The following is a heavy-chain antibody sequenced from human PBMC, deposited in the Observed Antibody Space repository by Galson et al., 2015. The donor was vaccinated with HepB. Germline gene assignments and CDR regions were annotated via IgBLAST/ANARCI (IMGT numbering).Heavy chain of an antibody. Sequence: SVKVSCKASGYSFSSFGISWVRQAPGQGLEWMGWISGYNGNANYAQKLQGRVTMTTDTSTSTAYMELRSLRSDDTAVYHCARARYSTSPPDHWGQGTLVTVSS. D-gene: IGHD6-6*01. CDR1: GYSFSSFG. J-gene: IGHJ5*02. CDR2: ISGYNGNA. V-gene: IGHV1-18*01. CDR3: ARARYSTSPPDH.